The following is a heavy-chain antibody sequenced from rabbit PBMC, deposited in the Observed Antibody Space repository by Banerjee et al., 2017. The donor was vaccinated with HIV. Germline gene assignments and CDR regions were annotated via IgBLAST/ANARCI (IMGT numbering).Heavy chain of an antibody. CDR1: GFSFSSSYW. D-gene: IGHD4-1*01. V-gene: IGHV1S45*01. CDR3: ARDRGGADDGLNL. Sequence: QEQLEESGGDLVKPEGSLTLTCTASGFSFSSSYWICWVRQAPGKGLEWIACIYTGSSGSTYYASWAKGRFTISKTSSTTVTLQMTSLTAADTATYFCARDRGGADDGLNLWGPGTLVTVS. J-gene: IGHJ4*01. CDR2: IYTGSSGST.